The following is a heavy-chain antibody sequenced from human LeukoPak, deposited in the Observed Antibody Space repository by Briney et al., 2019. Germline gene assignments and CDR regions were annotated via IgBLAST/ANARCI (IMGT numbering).Heavy chain of an antibody. J-gene: IGHJ4*02. CDR3: ARTSMRMATAGLVDY. CDR1: GFTVSSNY. V-gene: IGHV3-53*01. CDR2: LYSGGST. Sequence: GGSLRLSCAASGFTVSSNYMSWVRQAPGKGLEWVSVLYSGGSTYYADSVKGRFTISRDNSKNTLYLQMNSLRAEDTAVYYCARTSMRMATAGLVDYWGQGTLVTVSS. D-gene: IGHD5-24*01.